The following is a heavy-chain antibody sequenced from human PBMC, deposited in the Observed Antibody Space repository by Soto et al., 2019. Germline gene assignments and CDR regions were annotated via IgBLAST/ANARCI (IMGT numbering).Heavy chain of an antibody. D-gene: IGHD6-19*01. V-gene: IGHV4-61*01. CDR2: IYHSGIT. Sequence: QVQMQESGPGLVKPSETLSLTCTVSGASISSGNHYWSWVRQPPGKGLEWIGYIYHSGITNYNPSLTGRVTIPADTSRNQFSLKVNSVTAADTAVYYCARGWDANSWGQGTLVTVSS. CDR1: GASISSGNHY. CDR3: ARGWDANS. J-gene: IGHJ4*02.